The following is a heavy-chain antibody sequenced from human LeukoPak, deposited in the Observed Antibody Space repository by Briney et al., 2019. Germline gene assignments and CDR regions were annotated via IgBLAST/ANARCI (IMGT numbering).Heavy chain of an antibody. CDR3: ARHYGAAGDFDY. J-gene: IGHJ4*02. Sequence: GESLKISCRGSGYGFTSYWIVWVRQMPGKGLEWMGVIYPGDSNSRYSPSFQGQVTISADNSISTAYLQWSSLKASDTAMYYCARHYGAAGDFDYWGQGTLVTVSS. D-gene: IGHD6-13*01. V-gene: IGHV5-51*01. CDR1: GYGFTSYW. CDR2: IYPGDSNS.